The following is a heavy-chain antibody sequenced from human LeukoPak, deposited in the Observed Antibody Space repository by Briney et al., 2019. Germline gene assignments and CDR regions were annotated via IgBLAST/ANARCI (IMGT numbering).Heavy chain of an antibody. D-gene: IGHD2-2*01. V-gene: IGHV1-24*01. Sequence: GASVKVSCKVSGYTLTELSMHWVRQAPGKGLEWMGGFDPEDGETIYAQKFQGRVTMTEDTSTDTAYMELRSLRSDDTAVYYCARKYCSSTSCYVHFDYWGQGTLVTVSS. J-gene: IGHJ4*02. CDR1: GYTLTELS. CDR2: FDPEDGET. CDR3: ARKYCSSTSCYVHFDY.